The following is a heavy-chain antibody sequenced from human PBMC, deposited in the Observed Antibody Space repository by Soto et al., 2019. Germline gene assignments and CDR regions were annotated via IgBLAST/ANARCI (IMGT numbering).Heavy chain of an antibody. Sequence: SETLSLTCTVSGGSINSGDYSWTWIRQPPGKGLEWIGYIYHTGTTYYNMSLKSRVTISVDRSKNQFSLKLTSVTAADTAVYYCARAHYGDYGYGMDVWGQGTPVTVSS. D-gene: IGHD4-17*01. CDR2: IYHTGTT. CDR3: ARAHYGDYGYGMDV. J-gene: IGHJ6*02. CDR1: GGSINSGDYS. V-gene: IGHV4-30-2*01.